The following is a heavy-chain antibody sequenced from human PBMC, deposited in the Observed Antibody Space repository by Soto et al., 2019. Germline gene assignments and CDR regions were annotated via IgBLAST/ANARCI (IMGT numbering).Heavy chain of an antibody. CDR2: ISYDGNNK. CDR3: ARDLDNYESSGYLDY. V-gene: IGHV3-30-3*01. D-gene: IGHD3-22*01. Sequence: SCVAAGFSFNIYAMHWVRQAPGKGLEWVAVISYDGNNKYYADSVKGRFTISRDTSKNKLYLQMNSLSSEDTAVYYCARDLDNYESSGYLDYWGQGTLVTVSS. CDR1: GFSFNIYA. J-gene: IGHJ4*02.